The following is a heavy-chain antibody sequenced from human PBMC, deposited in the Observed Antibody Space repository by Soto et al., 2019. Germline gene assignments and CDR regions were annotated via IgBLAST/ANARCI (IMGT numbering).Heavy chain of an antibody. CDR2: IIPIFGTA. J-gene: IGHJ4*02. CDR1: GGTLSSYA. D-gene: IGHD3-22*01. Sequence: QVQLVQSGAEVKKPGSSVKVSCKASGGTLSSYAISWVRQAHGQGLEWMGGIIPIFGTANYAQKFQGRVTITADESTSTAYMELSSLRSEDTAVYYCARSSYDSSGYYWTQFDYWGQGTLVTVSS. CDR3: ARSSYDSSGYYWTQFDY. V-gene: IGHV1-69*01.